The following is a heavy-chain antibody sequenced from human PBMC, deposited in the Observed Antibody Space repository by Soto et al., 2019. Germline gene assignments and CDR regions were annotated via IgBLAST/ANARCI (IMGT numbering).Heavy chain of an antibody. Sequence: QVQLVESGGGVVQPGRSLRLSCAASGFTFSSYRMHWVRQAPGKGLEWVAVIWYDGSNKYYADSVKGRFTISRDNSKNTLYLQMNSLRAEDTAVYYCASDSSSSWYGAFDIWGQGTMVTVSS. D-gene: IGHD6-13*01. CDR1: GFTFSSYR. CDR2: IWYDGSNK. J-gene: IGHJ3*02. CDR3: ASDSSSSWYGAFDI. V-gene: IGHV3-33*01.